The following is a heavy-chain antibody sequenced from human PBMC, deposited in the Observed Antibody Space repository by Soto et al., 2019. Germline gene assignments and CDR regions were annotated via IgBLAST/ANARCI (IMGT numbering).Heavy chain of an antibody. CDR3: ARDPGYYDSSGYYSDVSDY. CDR1: GFTFSSYS. V-gene: IGHV3-48*02. D-gene: IGHD3-22*01. CDR2: ISSSSSI. Sequence: EVQLVESGGGLVQPGGSLRLSCAASGFTFSSYSMNWVRQAPGKGLEWVSYISSSSSIYYADSVKGRFTISRDNAKNSLYLQMNSLRDEDTAVYYCARDPGYYDSSGYYSDVSDYWGQGTLVTVSS. J-gene: IGHJ4*02.